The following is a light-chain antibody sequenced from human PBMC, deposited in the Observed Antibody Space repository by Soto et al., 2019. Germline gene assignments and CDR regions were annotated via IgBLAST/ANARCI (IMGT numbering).Light chain of an antibody. CDR1: QSISSY. CDR3: QQSYTSIT. CDR2: TAS. J-gene: IGKJ5*01. Sequence: IQMTQSPSTLSASIGDRVTITCRASQSISSYLNWYQQKPGKAPKLLIFTASNLQSGVPSRFSGSGSGTDFTLTLSSLQPEDFATYYCQQSYTSITFGQGTRLEI. V-gene: IGKV1-39*01.